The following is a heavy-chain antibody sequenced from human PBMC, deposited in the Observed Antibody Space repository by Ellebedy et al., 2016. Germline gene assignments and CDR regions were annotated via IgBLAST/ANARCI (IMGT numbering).Heavy chain of an antibody. Sequence: SETLSLTCAVSGGSTSSSNWWSWVRQPPGKGLEWIGEIDHSGSTNYSPSLKGRVTISVDKSKHQFYLKLNSVTAADTAVYYCARVYSGNWFDPWGQGTLVTVSS. D-gene: IGHD6-13*01. V-gene: IGHV4-4*02. CDR3: ARVYSGNWFDP. CDR1: GGSTSSSNW. CDR2: IDHSGST. J-gene: IGHJ5*02.